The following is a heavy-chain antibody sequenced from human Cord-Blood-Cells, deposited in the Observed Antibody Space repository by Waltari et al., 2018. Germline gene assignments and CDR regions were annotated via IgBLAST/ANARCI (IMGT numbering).Heavy chain of an antibody. CDR2: IKQDGSEK. V-gene: IGHV3-7*01. CDR3: ASHYYGSGSYYNH. J-gene: IGHJ5*02. Sequence: EVQLVASGGGLVQPGGSLRLSCAASGFTFIRYWRSWLRQAPGKGLEWVANIKQDGSEKYYVDSVKGRFTISRDNAKNSLYLQMNSLRAEDTAVYYCASHYYGSGSYYNHWGQGTLVTVSS. D-gene: IGHD3-10*01. CDR1: GFTFIRYW.